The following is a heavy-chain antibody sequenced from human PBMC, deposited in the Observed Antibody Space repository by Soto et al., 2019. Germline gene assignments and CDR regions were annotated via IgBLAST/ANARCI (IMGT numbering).Heavy chain of an antibody. Sequence: SETLSLTCAVYGGSFSGYYWTWIRQPPGTGQERIGEINHSGSTNYNPSLNSRVTISVDTSKNQFSLELSSVTAAFTAVYYCSRTLRRGPPFDYWGQGTLVTVSS. D-gene: IGHD3-10*01. CDR1: GGSFSGYY. J-gene: IGHJ4*02. CDR2: INHSGST. CDR3: SRTLRRGPPFDY. V-gene: IGHV4-34*01.